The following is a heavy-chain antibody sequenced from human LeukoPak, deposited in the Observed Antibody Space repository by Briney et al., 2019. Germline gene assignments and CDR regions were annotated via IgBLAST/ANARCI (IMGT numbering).Heavy chain of an antibody. CDR2: IYTSGST. CDR1: GGSISSGGYY. CDR3: ARVRVRGVVDY. D-gene: IGHD3-10*01. Sequence: SQTLSLTCTVSGGSISSGGYYWSWIRQPAGKGLEWIGRIYTSGSTNYNPSLKSRVTISVDTSKNQFSLKLSSVTAADTAVYYCARVRVRGVVDYWGQGTLVTVSS. V-gene: IGHV4-61*02. J-gene: IGHJ4*02.